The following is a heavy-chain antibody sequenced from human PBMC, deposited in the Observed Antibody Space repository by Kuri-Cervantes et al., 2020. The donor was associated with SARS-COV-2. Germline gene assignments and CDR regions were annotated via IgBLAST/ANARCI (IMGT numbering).Heavy chain of an antibody. V-gene: IGHV3-20*04. D-gene: IGHD4-11*01. CDR2: INWNGVRT. J-gene: IGHJ4*02. CDR1: GFTFDDYG. Sequence: GGSLRLSCAASGFTFDDYGMSWVRQAPGKGLEWVSGINWNGVRTGYTDSVKGRFTISRDNSKNTLYLQMNSLRAEDTAVYYCAKGDYKALDYWGQGTLVTVSS. CDR3: AKGDYKALDY.